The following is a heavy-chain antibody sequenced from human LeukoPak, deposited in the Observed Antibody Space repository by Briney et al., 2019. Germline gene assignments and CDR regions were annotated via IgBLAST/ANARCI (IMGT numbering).Heavy chain of an antibody. D-gene: IGHD5-12*01. CDR2: IHYSGTT. Sequence: SETLSLTCTVSGGSMSGYYWSWIRQPPGKGLEWIGYIHYSGTTNYNPSLKSRVTISLDTSRNQFFLKLRSVTTADTAVYYCARRRVYSGSGEFDFWGQGTLVTVSS. CDR3: ARRRVYSGSGEFDF. J-gene: IGHJ4*02. CDR1: GGSMSGYY. V-gene: IGHV4-59*01.